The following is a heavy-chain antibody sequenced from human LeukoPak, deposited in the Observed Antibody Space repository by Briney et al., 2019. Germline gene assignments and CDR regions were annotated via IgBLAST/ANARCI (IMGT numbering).Heavy chain of an antibody. CDR2: INVGKGNT. CDR1: GYTFSTYT. Sequence: ASVKASCKASGYTFSTYTMHWVRQAPGQRLEWMGWINVGKGNTKYSQKFQGRVTITRDTSASTAYMELRSLRSEDTAVYYCAREVDYYDSSGYKIHAFDIWGQGTMVTVSS. V-gene: IGHV1-3*01. D-gene: IGHD3-22*01. CDR3: AREVDYYDSSGYKIHAFDI. J-gene: IGHJ3*02.